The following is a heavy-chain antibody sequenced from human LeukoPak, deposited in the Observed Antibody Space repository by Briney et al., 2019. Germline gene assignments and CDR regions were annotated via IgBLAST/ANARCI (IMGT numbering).Heavy chain of an antibody. J-gene: IGHJ3*02. CDR1: GGSIGAYY. CDR2: IDYSGST. Sequence: SETLSLTXTXSGGSIGAYYWSWIRQPPGKGLEWIGYIDYSGSTNYNPSLKSGVTTSIDTSKNQFSLKLRSVTAADTAVYYCARVRRYSSRPDAFDIWGQGTMVTVSS. D-gene: IGHD6-13*01. CDR3: ARVRRYSSRPDAFDI. V-gene: IGHV4-59*01.